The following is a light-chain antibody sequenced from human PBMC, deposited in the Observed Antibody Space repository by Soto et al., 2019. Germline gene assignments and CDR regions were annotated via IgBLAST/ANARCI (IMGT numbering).Light chain of an antibody. Sequence: QSALTQPPSASGSPGQSVTISCTGTSSVVAGYNYVSWYQQHPGKAPKLMIYEVSKRPSGVPDRFSGSKSGNTASLTVSGLQAEDEADYYCSSYAGSNILFGGGTQLTVL. CDR2: EVS. V-gene: IGLV2-8*01. CDR1: SSVVAGYNY. J-gene: IGLJ3*02. CDR3: SSYAGSNIL.